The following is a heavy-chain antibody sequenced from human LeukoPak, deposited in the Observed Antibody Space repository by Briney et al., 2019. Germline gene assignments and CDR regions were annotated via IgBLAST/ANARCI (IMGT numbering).Heavy chain of an antibody. J-gene: IGHJ5*02. CDR2: ISTNSRTV. V-gene: IGHV3-48*01. Sequence: PGGSLRLSCAGSGFTFSSHNMNWVRQAPGKGLEWISYISTNSRTVYYADSVKGRFTISRDNAKNSLYLQMTSLGVEDTAVYYCAGYGDYAPWGQGTLVTVSS. D-gene: IGHD4-17*01. CDR3: AGYGDYAP. CDR1: GFTFSSHN.